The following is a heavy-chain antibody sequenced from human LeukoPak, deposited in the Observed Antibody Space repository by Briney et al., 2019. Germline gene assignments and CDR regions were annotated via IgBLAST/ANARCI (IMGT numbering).Heavy chain of an antibody. CDR1: GFTFSSYW. D-gene: IGHD3-10*01. Sequence: GGSLRLSCAASGFTFSSYWMSWVRQAPGKGLEWVANIKQDGSEKYYVDSVKGRFTISRDNAKNSLYLQMNSLRAEDTAVYYCARDPRGTALVLSTMVRGTVRVYWGQGTLVTVSS. CDR2: IKQDGSEK. V-gene: IGHV3-7*01. J-gene: IGHJ4*02. CDR3: ARDPRGTALVLSTMVRGTVRVY.